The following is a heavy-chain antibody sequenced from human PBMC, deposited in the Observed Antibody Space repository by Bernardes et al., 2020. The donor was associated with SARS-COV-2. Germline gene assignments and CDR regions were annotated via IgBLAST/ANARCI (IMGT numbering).Heavy chain of an antibody. J-gene: IGHJ5*02. CDR2: INPNSGVT. V-gene: IGHV1-2*02. CDR3: ARNSRTTPKFRKPNYNYDAWFDP. CDR1: GYTFTDYY. D-gene: IGHD1-1*01. Sequence: ASVKVSCKTSGYTFTDYYIHWVRQAPGQGLDWMGWINPNSGVTHSAQNFQGRVTMTRDTSISTVYMELTRLTSADTGVYYCARNSRTTPKFRKPNYNYDAWFDPWGQGTLVTVSS.